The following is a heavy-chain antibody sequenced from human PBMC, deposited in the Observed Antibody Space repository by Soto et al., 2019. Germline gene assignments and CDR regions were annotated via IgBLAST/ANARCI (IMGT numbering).Heavy chain of an antibody. CDR3: AKVTKRAAAGRYEYYKYGMDV. CDR1: GFAFSTYA. Sequence: PGGSLRLSCAASGFAFSTYAMTWVRRGPGKGLEWVSVISGSGGSSYYAASVKGRFTISRDNSKNTLFLQMNGLRAEDTAVYYCAKVTKRAAAGRYEYYKYGMDVWGQGTTVTVSS. J-gene: IGHJ6*02. CDR2: ISGSGGSS. V-gene: IGHV3-23*01. D-gene: IGHD6-13*01.